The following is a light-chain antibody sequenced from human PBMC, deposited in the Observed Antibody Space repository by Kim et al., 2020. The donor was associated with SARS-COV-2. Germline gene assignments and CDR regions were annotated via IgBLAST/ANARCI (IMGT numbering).Light chain of an antibody. Sequence: SPGESTTPSWTGRRSVYNNLFSYYQQKPGPATSLLICGASTRATSIPERFSGRGSGTFIPIAISRLEPEDFVVYFWQQYGNTRATFGQGTRLEIK. CDR3: QQYGNTRAT. CDR2: GAS. V-gene: IGKV3-20*01. J-gene: IGKJ5*01. CDR1: RSVYNNL.